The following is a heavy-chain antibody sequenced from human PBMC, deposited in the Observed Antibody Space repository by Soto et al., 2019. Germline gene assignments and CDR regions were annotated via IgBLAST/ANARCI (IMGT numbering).Heavy chain of an antibody. D-gene: IGHD2-21*02. CDR2: IYYSGRT. V-gene: IGHV4-39*01. Sequence: SETLSLTCIVSGESISSRSYYWGWIRQPPGKGLEWIGSIYYSGRTYYNPSFKSRVTISIDTSKNQFSLKLSSVTATDTAVYYCARQRTTVVTQAYFDHWGQGALVTVSS. CDR3: ARQRTTVVTQAYFDH. J-gene: IGHJ4*02. CDR1: GESISSRSYY.